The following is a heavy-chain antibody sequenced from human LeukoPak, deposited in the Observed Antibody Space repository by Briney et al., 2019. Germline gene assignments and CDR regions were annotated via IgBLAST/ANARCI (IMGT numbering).Heavy chain of an antibody. V-gene: IGHV3-21*01. J-gene: IGHJ4*02. CDR3: ARDEETVAGLNGFDL. CDR2: ITSRSKYI. D-gene: IGHD6-19*01. CDR1: KFAFSSYS. Sequence: GGSLRLSCAASKFAFSSYSMNWFRQAPGKGLEWVASITSRSKYIFHADSVKGRLTISRDNAENSLFLQMNSLRAEDTGVYYCARDEETVAGLNGFDLWGQGTLVTVSS.